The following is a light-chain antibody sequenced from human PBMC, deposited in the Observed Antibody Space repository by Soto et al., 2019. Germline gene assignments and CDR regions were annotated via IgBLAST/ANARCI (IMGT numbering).Light chain of an antibody. V-gene: IGKV3-20*01. Sequence: EIFMTQSPATLSLSPGEIATLSFMSSQSVSSNLAWYQQKPGQAPRLLIYGASSRATGIPDRFSGSGSGTDFTLTISRLEPEDFAVYYCQQYGSSPGLFTFGPGTKVDIK. CDR1: QSVSSN. CDR3: QQYGSSPGLFT. J-gene: IGKJ3*01. CDR2: GAS.